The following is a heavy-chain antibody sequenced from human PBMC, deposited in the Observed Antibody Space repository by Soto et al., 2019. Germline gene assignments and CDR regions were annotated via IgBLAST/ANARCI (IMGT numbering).Heavy chain of an antibody. Sequence: QVQLVQSGAVVKKPGSSGKVSCKASGGTLSSYAISGVRRAPGQGLDGMGGFLPIFGTTSCAEKFQGRVTITAEQAAATAYMALSCLSSEDRATYYAARGLLPAVCRGRAYWGQGTPVPVSS. J-gene: IGHJ1*01. CDR2: FLPIFGTT. D-gene: IGHD2-15*01. CDR1: GGTLSSYA. V-gene: IGHV1-69*12. CDR3: ARGLLPAVCRGRAY.